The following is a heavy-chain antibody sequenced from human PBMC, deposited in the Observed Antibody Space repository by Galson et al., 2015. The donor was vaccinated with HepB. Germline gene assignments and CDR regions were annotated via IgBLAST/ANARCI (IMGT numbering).Heavy chain of an antibody. CDR3: ATGKLIREARTGLSCMDV. Sequence: SLRLYCADSGFAFSNYAINWVRQAPGKGLEWVSAISGNGYYTYYANSVKGRFTISRDNSKNTLNLQMNSLRAEDMAVHYCATGKLIREARTGLSCMDVRGQGTTVIVTS. V-gene: IGHV3-23*01. J-gene: IGHJ6*02. CDR1: GFAFSNYA. CDR2: ISGNGYYT. D-gene: IGHD1-14*01.